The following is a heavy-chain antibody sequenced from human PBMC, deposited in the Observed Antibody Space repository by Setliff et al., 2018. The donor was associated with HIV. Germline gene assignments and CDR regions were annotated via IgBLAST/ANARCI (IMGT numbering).Heavy chain of an antibody. V-gene: IGHV1-2*02. D-gene: IGHD2-15*01. CDR1: GYTFSAHY. CDR2: IDPNSGDT. J-gene: IGHJ4*02. Sequence: ASVKVSCKTSGYTFSAHYIHWVRQAPGQGLEWMGWIDPNSGDTNYAQKFQGRVTMARDTSISTAYMELNRPTSDDTALYYCVKGAGGYYDYWSQGALVTVSS. CDR3: VKGAGGYYDY.